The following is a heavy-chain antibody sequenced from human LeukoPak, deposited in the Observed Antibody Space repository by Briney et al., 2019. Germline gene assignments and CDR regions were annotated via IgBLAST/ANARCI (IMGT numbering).Heavy chain of an antibody. V-gene: IGHV3-23*01. Sequence: GGSLRLSCAASGFTFSSYAMSWVRQAPGKGLEWVSAISGSGGSTYYADSVKGRFTISRGNSKNTLYLQINSLRAEDTAVYYCAKDRGQWLGYWGQGTLVTVSS. J-gene: IGHJ4*02. D-gene: IGHD6-19*01. CDR3: AKDRGQWLGY. CDR2: ISGSGGST. CDR1: GFTFSSYA.